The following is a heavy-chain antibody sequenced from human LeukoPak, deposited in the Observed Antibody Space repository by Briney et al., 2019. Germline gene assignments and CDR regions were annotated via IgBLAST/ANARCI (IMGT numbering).Heavy chain of an antibody. J-gene: IGHJ5*02. CDR1: GFTFSSYG. CDR3: ARVATGSYDWFDP. V-gene: IGHV3-74*01. D-gene: IGHD3-10*01. Sequence: SGGSLRLSCAASGFTFSSYGMHWVRQAPGKGLVWVSRINSDGSTTSYADSVKGRFTISRDNSKNTLYPQMNSLRAEDTAVYFCARVATGSYDWFDPWGQGTLVTVSS. CDR2: INSDGSTT.